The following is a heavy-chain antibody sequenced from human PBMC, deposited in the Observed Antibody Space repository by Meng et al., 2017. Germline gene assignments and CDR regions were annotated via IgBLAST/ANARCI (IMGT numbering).Heavy chain of an antibody. CDR1: GYTFTSYG. J-gene: IGHJ1*01. V-gene: IGHV1-18*01. Sequence: VQLVQSGAEVKKPGASGKVPCKASGYTFTSYGISWVRQAPGQGLEWMGWISAYNGNTNYAQKLRGRVTMTTDTSTSTAYMELRSLRSDDTAVYYCAQTTVTTYSEYFQHWGQGTLVTVSS. CDR3: AQTTVTTYSEYFQH. CDR2: ISAYNGNT. D-gene: IGHD4-11*01.